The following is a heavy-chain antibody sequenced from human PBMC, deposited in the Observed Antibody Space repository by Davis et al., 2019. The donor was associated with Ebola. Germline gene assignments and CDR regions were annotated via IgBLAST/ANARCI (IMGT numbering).Heavy chain of an antibody. CDR3: ARGTPAYYYDSSGYYTRAGWFDP. CDR2: IYYSGST. J-gene: IGHJ5*02. V-gene: IGHV4-59*01. CDR1: GGSISSYY. D-gene: IGHD3-22*01. Sequence: SETLSLTCTVSGGSISSYYWSWIRQPPGKGLEWIGYIYYSGSTNYNPSLKSRVTISMDTSKNQFSLKLSSVTAADTAVYYCARGTPAYYYDSSGYYTRAGWFDPWGQGTLVTVSS.